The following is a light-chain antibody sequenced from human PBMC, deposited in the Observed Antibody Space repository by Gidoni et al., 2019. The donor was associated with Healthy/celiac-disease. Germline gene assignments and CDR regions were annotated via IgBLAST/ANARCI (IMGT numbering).Light chain of an antibody. CDR3: SSYTSSSTLDVV. CDR2: DVS. CDR1: SSYVGGYNY. J-gene: IGLJ2*01. Sequence: QSALTQPASVSGSPGQSITISCTGTSSYVGGYNYVSWYQQHPGKAPKLMIYDVSNRPSGVSNRFSGSKSGNTASLTSSGLQAEDEADYYCSSYTSSSTLDVVFGGGTKLTVL. V-gene: IGLV2-14*03.